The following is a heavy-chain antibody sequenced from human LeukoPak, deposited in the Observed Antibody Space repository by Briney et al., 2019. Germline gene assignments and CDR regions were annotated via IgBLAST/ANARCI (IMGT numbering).Heavy chain of an antibody. CDR2: IYYSGST. CDR1: GGSISSSSYY. Sequence: SETLSLTCTVSGGSISSSSYYWGWIRQPPGKGLEWIGSIYYSGSTYYNPSLKSRVTISVDTSKNQFSLKLSSVTAADTAVHYCAKKSSGWYGWFDPWGQGTLVTVSS. CDR3: AKKSSGWYGWFDP. D-gene: IGHD6-19*01. V-gene: IGHV4-39*01. J-gene: IGHJ5*02.